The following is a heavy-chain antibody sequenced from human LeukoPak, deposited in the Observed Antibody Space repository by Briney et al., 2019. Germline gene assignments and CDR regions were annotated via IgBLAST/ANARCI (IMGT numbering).Heavy chain of an antibody. CDR1: GYSFTRNG. V-gene: IGHV1-18*01. D-gene: IGHD3-16*01. CDR3: ARDVNYAFDY. Sequence: ASVKVSCKPSGYSFTRNGISWVRRAPGQGLEWMAWISANSGNTNYAQNFQDRVTLTTDTSTSTAYMELRSLRSDDTAVYYCARDVNYAFDYWGQGTLVTVSS. J-gene: IGHJ4*02. CDR2: ISANSGNT.